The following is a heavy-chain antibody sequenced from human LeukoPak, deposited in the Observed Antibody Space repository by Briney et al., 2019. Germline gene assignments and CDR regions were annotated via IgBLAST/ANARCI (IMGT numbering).Heavy chain of an antibody. CDR1: GFTFGDYA. Sequence: PGRSLRLSCTASGFTFGDYAMTWVRQAPGKGLEWVGFIRSKAFGGTTEYAASVKNRFTISRDDSKSIAYLQMNSLKTEGTAVYYCIRRGYCTSTSCYAYFDYWGQGTLVTVSS. V-gene: IGHV3-49*04. CDR3: IRRGYCTSTSCYAYFDY. CDR2: IRSKAFGGTT. D-gene: IGHD2-2*01. J-gene: IGHJ4*02.